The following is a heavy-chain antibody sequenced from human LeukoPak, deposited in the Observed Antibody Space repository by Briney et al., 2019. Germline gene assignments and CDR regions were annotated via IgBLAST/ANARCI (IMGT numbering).Heavy chain of an antibody. D-gene: IGHD3-10*01. V-gene: IGHV3-48*03. CDR3: ARDGWFGELLWAGGGMDV. CDR1: GFTFSSYE. J-gene: IGHJ6*02. Sequence: GGSLRLSCAASGFTFSSYEMNWVRHAPGKGLEWVSYISSSGTTIYYADSVKGRFTISRDNAKNSLYLQMNSLRAEDTGVYYSARDGWFGELLWAGGGMDVWGQGTTVTVSS. CDR2: ISSSGTTI.